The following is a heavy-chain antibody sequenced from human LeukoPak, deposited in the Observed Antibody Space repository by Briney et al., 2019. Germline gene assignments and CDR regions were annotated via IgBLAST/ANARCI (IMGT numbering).Heavy chain of an antibody. V-gene: IGHV4-30-2*01. CDR1: GGSISSGGYY. CDR2: IYHSGST. Sequence: SETLSLTCAVSGGSISSGGYYWRWIRQPPGKGLEWIGYIYHSGSTYYNPSLKSRVTISVDTSKNQFSLKLSSVTAADTAVYYCARRDDSSSWYYFDYWGQGTLVTVSS. CDR3: ARRDDSSSWYYFDY. D-gene: IGHD6-13*01. J-gene: IGHJ4*02.